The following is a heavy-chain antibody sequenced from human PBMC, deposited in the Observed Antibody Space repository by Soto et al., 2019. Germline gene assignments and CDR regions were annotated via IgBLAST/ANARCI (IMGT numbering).Heavy chain of an antibody. J-gene: IGHJ5*02. V-gene: IGHV3-23*01. Sequence: EVKLLESGGGWLQPGGSLRLSCAASGFTFSSYAMNWVRQAPGKGLEWVSGITGSGAGSYYSDSVKGRFTISRDNSKNTLYLPTNTLRADDTAVYYCAKAISNSWPNAWFDPWGQGTLVTVSS. CDR1: GFTFSSYA. D-gene: IGHD2-2*01. CDR2: ITGSGAGS. CDR3: AKAISNSWPNAWFDP.